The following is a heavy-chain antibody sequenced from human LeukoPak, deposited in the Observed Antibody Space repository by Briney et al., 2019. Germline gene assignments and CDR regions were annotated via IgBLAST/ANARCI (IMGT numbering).Heavy chain of an antibody. CDR1: GFTFSSYW. V-gene: IGHV3-7*01. Sequence: PGGSLRLSCAASGFTFSSYWMSWVRQAPGKGLEWVANIKQDGSEKYYVDSVKGRFTISRDNAKNSLYLQMNSLRAEDTAVYYCAKGMVRGVMGVLDYWGQGTLVTVSS. D-gene: IGHD3-10*01. CDR3: AKGMVRGVMGVLDY. CDR2: IKQDGSEK. J-gene: IGHJ4*02.